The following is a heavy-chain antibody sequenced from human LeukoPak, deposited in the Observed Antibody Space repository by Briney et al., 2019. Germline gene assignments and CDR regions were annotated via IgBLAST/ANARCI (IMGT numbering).Heavy chain of an antibody. D-gene: IGHD6-19*01. CDR1: GFTSSSYW. Sequence: PGGSLRLSCAASGFTSSSYWMSWVRQAPGKGLEWVANIKQDGSEKYYADPVKGRFTISRDNSKNTLYVQINSLRVDDTAVYYCARDMPTRSGWYLDFWGQGTLVTVSS. J-gene: IGHJ4*02. CDR3: ARDMPTRSGWYLDF. CDR2: IKQDGSEK. V-gene: IGHV3-7*01.